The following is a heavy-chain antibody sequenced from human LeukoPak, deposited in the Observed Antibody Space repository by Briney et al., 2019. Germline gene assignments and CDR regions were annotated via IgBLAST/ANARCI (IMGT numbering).Heavy chain of an antibody. D-gene: IGHD5-18*01. CDR2: MNPNSGNT. J-gene: IGHJ4*02. CDR1: GYTFTSYG. V-gene: IGHV1-8*02. CDR3: ARGRIQLWTNDY. Sequence: GASVKVSCKASGYTFTSYGISWVRQAPGQGLEWMGWMNPNSGNTGYAQKFQGRVTMTRNTSISTAYMELSSLRSEDTAVYYCARGRIQLWTNDYWGQGTLVTVSS.